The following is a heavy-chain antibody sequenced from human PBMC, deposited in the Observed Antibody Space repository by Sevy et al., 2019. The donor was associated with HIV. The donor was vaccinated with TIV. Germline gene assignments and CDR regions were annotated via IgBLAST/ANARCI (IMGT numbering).Heavy chain of an antibody. CDR2: INSDGSST. Sequence: GGSLRLSRAASGFTFSSYWMHWVRQAPGKGLVWVSRINSDGSSTSYADSVKGRFTISRDNAKNTLYLQMNSLRAEDTAVYYCARAGWVVAATQFDPWGQGTLVTVSS. CDR1: GFTFSSYW. D-gene: IGHD2-15*01. J-gene: IGHJ5*02. CDR3: ARAGWVVAATQFDP. V-gene: IGHV3-74*01.